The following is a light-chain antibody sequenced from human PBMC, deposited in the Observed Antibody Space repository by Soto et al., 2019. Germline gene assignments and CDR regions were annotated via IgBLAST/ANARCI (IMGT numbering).Light chain of an antibody. Sequence: QSVLTQPHSVSGAPGQRVTISCTGSSSNIGAGYDVHWYQQLPGTAPKLLIYGNSNRPSGVPDRFSGSKSGTSASLAITGLQAEDEADYYCQSYDSSLREVFGTGTKLTVL. CDR2: GNS. CDR3: QSYDSSLREV. V-gene: IGLV1-40*01. J-gene: IGLJ1*01. CDR1: SSNIGAGYD.